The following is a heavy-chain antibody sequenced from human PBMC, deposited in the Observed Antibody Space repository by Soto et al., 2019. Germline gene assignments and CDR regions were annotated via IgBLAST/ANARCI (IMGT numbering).Heavy chain of an antibody. CDR2: ISYDGNSK. J-gene: IGHJ4*02. CDR3: AKDEWSRGDSRGKPFDY. CDR1: GFTFGSYG. V-gene: IGHV3-30*18. D-gene: IGHD2-8*01. Sequence: QVQLVESGGGVVQPGRSLRLSCAASGFTFGSYGMNWVRQAPGKGLEWVALISYDGNSKWYSESVKGRFTISRDTSKDTLNLQMDSLRAEDTALYYCAKDEWSRGDSRGKPFDYWGQGTLVTVSS.